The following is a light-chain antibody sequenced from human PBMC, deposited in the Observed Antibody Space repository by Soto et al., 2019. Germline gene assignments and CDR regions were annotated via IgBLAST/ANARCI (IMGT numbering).Light chain of an antibody. CDR1: QSVSSY. CDR2: DAS. Sequence: EILLTQCPATLXLXXGXXXXXXXXSSQSVSSYLAWYQQKPGQAPRLLIYDASNRATGIPARFSGSGSGTDFTLTISSLEPEDFAVYYCQQRSNWPPITFGQGTRLEIK. CDR3: QQRSNWPPIT. J-gene: IGKJ5*01. V-gene: IGKV3-11*01.